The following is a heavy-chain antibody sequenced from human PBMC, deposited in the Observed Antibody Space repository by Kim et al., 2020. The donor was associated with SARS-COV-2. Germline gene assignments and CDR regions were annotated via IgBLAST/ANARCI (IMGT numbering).Heavy chain of an antibody. V-gene: IGHV4-30-2*01. Sequence: SETLSLTCAVSGGSISSGGYSRSWIRQPPGKGLEWIGYIYYSGSTYYNPSLKSRVTISVDRSKNQFSLKLSSVTAADTAVYYCARGYGSGSPYGMDVWGQGTTVTVSS. J-gene: IGHJ6*02. CDR1: GGSISSGGYS. CDR3: ARGYGSGSPYGMDV. D-gene: IGHD3-10*01. CDR2: IYYSGST.